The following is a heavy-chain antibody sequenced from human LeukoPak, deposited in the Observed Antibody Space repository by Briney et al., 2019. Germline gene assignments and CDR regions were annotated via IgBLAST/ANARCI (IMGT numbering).Heavy chain of an antibody. Sequence: GGSLRLSCAVSGFTVSNARMSWVRQAPGKGLEWVGRIKMKSDGGTTAYAAPVEGRFVISRDDSKNTLYLQMNSLKAEDTAVYYCTTFADFWSGKSFDHWGQGTLVTVSS. J-gene: IGHJ4*02. CDR1: GFTVSNAR. CDR2: IKMKSDGGTT. V-gene: IGHV3-15*01. CDR3: TTFADFWSGKSFDH. D-gene: IGHD3-3*01.